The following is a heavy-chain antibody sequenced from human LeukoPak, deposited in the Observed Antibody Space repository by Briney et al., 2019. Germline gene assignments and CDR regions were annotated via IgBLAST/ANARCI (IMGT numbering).Heavy chain of an antibody. CDR2: ISAYNGNT. J-gene: IGHJ5*02. Sequence: PWASVKVSCKASGYTFTSYGISWVRQAPGQGLEWMGWISAYNGNTNYAQKLQGRVTMTTDTSTSTAYMELRSLRSDDTAVYYCARDPRVPAAMSYNWFDPWGQGTLVTVSS. CDR1: GYTFTSYG. CDR3: ARDPRVPAAMSYNWFDP. D-gene: IGHD2-2*01. V-gene: IGHV1-18*01.